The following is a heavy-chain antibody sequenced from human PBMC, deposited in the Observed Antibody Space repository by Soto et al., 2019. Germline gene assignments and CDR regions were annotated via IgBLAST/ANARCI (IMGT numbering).Heavy chain of an antibody. V-gene: IGHV3-30-3*01. CDR2: ISYDGSNK. J-gene: IGHJ4*02. D-gene: IGHD1-20*01. CDR3: ARGRRYNWNDGTFDY. Sequence: PGGSLRLSCAASGFTFSSYAMHWVRQAPGKGLEWVAVISYDGSNKYYADSVKGRFTISRDNAKNSLYLQMNSLRAEDTDLYHWARGRRYNWNDGTFDYWGQGTLVTVSS. CDR1: GFTFSSYA.